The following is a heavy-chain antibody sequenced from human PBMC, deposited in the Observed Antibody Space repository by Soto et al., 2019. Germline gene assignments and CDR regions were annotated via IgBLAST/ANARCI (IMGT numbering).Heavy chain of an antibody. CDR3: AKVPYCSSTSCYGYYYYYVDV. V-gene: IGHV3-23*01. D-gene: IGHD2-2*01. CDR2: ISGSGGST. Sequence: GGSLRLSCSASEFTFSSYAMSWVRPAPGKGLEWVSAISGSGGSTYYADSVKGRFTISRDNSKNTLYLQMNSLRAEDTAVYYCAKVPYCSSTSCYGYYYYYVDVWGKGTTVTVSS. J-gene: IGHJ6*03. CDR1: EFTFSSYA.